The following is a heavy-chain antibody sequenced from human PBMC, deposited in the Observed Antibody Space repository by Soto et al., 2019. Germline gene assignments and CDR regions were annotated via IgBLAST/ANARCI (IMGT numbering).Heavy chain of an antibody. CDR3: ARGIAAAGTGWFDP. J-gene: IGHJ5*02. CDR2: INPNSGDT. Sequence: ASVKVSCKASGYIFTGYYMHWVRQAPGQGLEWMGWINPNSGDTNYTQKFQGRVTMTTDTSTSTAYMELRSLRSDDTAVYYCARGIAAAGTGWFDPWGQGTLVTVSS. D-gene: IGHD6-13*01. CDR1: GYIFTGYY. V-gene: IGHV1-2*02.